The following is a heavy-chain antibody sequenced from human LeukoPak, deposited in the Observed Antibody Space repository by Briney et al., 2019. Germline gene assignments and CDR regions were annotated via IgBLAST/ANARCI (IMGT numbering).Heavy chain of an antibody. J-gene: IGHJ4*02. V-gene: IGHV4-34*01. CDR2: INHSGST. CDR3: ARRVTYGGTRAVVFDY. D-gene: IGHD4-23*01. Sequence: SETLSLTCAVYGGSFSGYYWSWIRQPPGKGLEWIGEINHSGSTNYNLSLKSRVTISVDTSKNQFSLKLSSVTAADTAVYYCARRVTYGGTRAVVFDYWGQGTLVTVSS. CDR1: GGSFSGYY.